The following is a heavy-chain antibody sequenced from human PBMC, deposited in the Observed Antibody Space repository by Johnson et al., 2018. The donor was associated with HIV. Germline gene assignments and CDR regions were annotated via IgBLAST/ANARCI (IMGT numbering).Heavy chain of an antibody. CDR2: ISGSGCST. CDR1: GFTFSTYA. D-gene: IGHD3-16*01. Sequence: QVQLVESGGGLVKPGGSLRLSCAASGFTFSTYAIYDVRQAPGKGLEYVSGISGSGCSTYYADSVKGRFTISRASAQNSLYLHMNTLRAEDTAIYYCARDPGWGAFDIWGQGTVVTVSS. J-gene: IGHJ3*02. CDR3: ARDPGWGAFDI. V-gene: IGHV3-64*04.